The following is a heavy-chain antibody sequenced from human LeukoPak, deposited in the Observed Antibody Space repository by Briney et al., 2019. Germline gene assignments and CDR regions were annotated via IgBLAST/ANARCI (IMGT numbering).Heavy chain of an antibody. J-gene: IGHJ4*02. V-gene: IGHV1-69*04. CDR3: ASNGGYVGYYFDY. Sequence: SVKVSCKASGGTFSSYAISWVRQAPGQGLEWMGRIIPILGIANYAQKFQGRVMITADKSTSTAYMELSSLRSEDTAVYYCASNGGYVGYYFDYWGQGTLVTVSS. CDR2: IIPILGIA. CDR1: GGTFSSYA. D-gene: IGHD5-12*01.